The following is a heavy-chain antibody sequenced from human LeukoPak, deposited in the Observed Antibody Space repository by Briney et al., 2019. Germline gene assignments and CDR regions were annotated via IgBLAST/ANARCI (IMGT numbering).Heavy chain of an antibody. CDR3: ARVNYGYSYGYDY. J-gene: IGHJ4*02. CDR2: ISSSSYI. D-gene: IGHD5-18*01. CDR1: GFTFSSYS. Sequence: TGGSLRLSCAASGFTFSSYSMNWVRQAPGKGLEWVSSISSSSYIYYADSEKGRFTISRDNAKNSLYLQMNSLRAEDTAVYYCARVNYGYSYGYDYWGQGTLVTVSS. V-gene: IGHV3-21*01.